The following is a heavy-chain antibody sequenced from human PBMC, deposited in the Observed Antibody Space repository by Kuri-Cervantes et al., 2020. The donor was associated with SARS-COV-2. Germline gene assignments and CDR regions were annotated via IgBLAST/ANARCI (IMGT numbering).Heavy chain of an antibody. CDR3: ASGIAVAGLAYMDV. CDR2: ISSSSSYI. J-gene: IGHJ6*03. Sequence: GGSLRLSCAASGFTFSSYSMNWVRQAPGKGLEWVSSISSSSSYIYYADSVKGRFTISRDNAKNSLYLQMNSLRAEDTAVYYCASGIAVAGLAYMDVWGKGTTVTVSS. V-gene: IGHV3-21*01. CDR1: GFTFSSYS. D-gene: IGHD6-19*01.